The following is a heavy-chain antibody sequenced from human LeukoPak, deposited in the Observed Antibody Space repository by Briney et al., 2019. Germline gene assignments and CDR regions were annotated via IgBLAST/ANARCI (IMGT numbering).Heavy chain of an antibody. CDR2: INHSGST. V-gene: IGHV4-34*01. D-gene: IGHD3-10*01. J-gene: IGHJ4*02. CDR3: ARGHIKVEWFGELLSYYFDY. CDR1: GGSFSGYY. Sequence: SETLSLTCAVYGGSFSGYYWSWIRQPPGKGLEWIGEINHSGSTNYNPSLKSRVTISVDTSKNQFSLKLSSVTAADTAVYYCARGHIKVEWFGELLSYYFDYWGQGTLVTVSS.